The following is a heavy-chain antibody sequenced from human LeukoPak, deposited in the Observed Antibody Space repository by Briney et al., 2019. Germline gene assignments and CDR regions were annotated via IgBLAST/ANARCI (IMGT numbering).Heavy chain of an antibody. V-gene: IGHV4-34*01. D-gene: IGHD4-23*01. CDR2: INHSGST. Sequence: SETLSLTCAVYGGSFSGYYWSWIRQPPGKGLEWIGEINHSGSTNYNPSLKSRVTISVDTSKNQFSLKLSSVTAADTAVYYCAGSYGGNSINYWGQGTLVTVSS. CDR1: GGSFSGYY. J-gene: IGHJ4*02. CDR3: AGSYGGNSINY.